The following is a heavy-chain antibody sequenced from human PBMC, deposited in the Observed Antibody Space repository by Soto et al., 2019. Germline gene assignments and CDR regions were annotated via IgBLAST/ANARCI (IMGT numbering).Heavy chain of an antibody. V-gene: IGHV3-23*01. D-gene: IGHD3-10*01. Sequence: GGSLRLSCAVSGFTFSSYAMSWVRQAPGKGLEWVSFISGGGRSTYYAESVKGRFTISRDNSKNTLYLQMNSLRAEDTAVYYCAKGHFYGTRTYLDYWGQGTLVTVS. CDR1: GFTFSSYA. CDR2: ISGGGRST. CDR3: AKGHFYGTRTYLDY. J-gene: IGHJ4*02.